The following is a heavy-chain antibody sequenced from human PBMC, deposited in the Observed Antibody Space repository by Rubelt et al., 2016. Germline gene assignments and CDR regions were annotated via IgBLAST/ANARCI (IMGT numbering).Heavy chain of an antibody. J-gene: IGHJ4*02. CDR1: GGTFSSYA. CDR3: ARTPTVTTNYFDY. V-gene: IGHV1-69*04. Sequence: QVQLVQSGAEVKKPGSSVKVSCKASGGTFSSYAISWVRQAPGQGLEWMGRIIPILGIANHAKECQGRVTITADKSTSTDYMELSSLRAEDTAVYYCARTPTVTTNYFDYCGQGTLVTVSS. CDR2: IIPILGIA. D-gene: IGHD4-11*01.